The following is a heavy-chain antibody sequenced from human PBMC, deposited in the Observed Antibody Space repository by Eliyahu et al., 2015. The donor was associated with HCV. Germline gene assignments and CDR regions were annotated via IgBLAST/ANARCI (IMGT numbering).Heavy chain of an antibody. CDR3: ARIIGLSSGYTSSWYDYVPFDI. V-gene: IGHV1-2*02. CDR1: GYTFXVYY. D-gene: IGHD6-13*01. J-gene: IGHJ3*02. CDR2: INPHSGGT. Sequence: QVQLVQSGXEVRKPGASVKISCKASGYTFXVYYIHWLRQAPGQGLEXVGSINPHSGGTNYAQNFQGRLTITRDTSITTAYMELRSLRSDDTAIYFCARIIGLSSGYTSSWYDYVPFDIWGQGTKVSVSS.